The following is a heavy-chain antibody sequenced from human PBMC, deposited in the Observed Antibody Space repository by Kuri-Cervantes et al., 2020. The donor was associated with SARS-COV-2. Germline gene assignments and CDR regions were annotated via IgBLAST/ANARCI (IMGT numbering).Heavy chain of an antibody. V-gene: IGHV4-61*08. CDR3: ASRSASLTELYYFDY. CDR1: GGSISSGDYY. J-gene: IGHJ4*02. CDR2: IYYSGST. D-gene: IGHD1-20*01. Sequence: SETLSLTCTVSGGSISSGDYYWSWIRQPPGKGLEWIGYIYYSGSTNYNPSLKSRVTISVDTSKNQFSLKLSSVTAADTAVYYCASRSASLTELYYFDYWGQGTLVTVSS.